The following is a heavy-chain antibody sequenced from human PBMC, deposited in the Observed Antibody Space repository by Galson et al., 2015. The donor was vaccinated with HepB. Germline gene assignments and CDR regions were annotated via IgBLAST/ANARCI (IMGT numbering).Heavy chain of an antibody. Sequence: SLRLSCAASGFTFKSHAMHWVRQAPGKGLEWVALISFEEKDKYYEDSVKGRFIISRDNSKNTLFLQMNSLRAEDTAVYYCAKDPRKYYPDSRGYLGAAFDAWGQGTMVIVSS. V-gene: IGHV3-30*04. D-gene: IGHD3-22*01. CDR3: AKDPRKYYPDSRGYLGAAFDA. CDR2: ISFEEKDK. CDR1: GFTFKSHA. J-gene: IGHJ3*01.